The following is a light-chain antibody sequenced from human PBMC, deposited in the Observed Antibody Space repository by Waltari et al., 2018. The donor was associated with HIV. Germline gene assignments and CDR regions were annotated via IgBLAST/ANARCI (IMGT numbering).Light chain of an antibody. CDR3: QQRHSFPPT. J-gene: IGKJ4*01. CDR1: QYIEYF. V-gene: IGKV3-11*01. Sequence: EIVLTHSPATLSLSPGERATLSCRSSQYIEYFLVSYQQTPGKAPRLVVYDASKRASGIPTRFTGSWSGTDFTLTIDSLEPEDFGLYFCQQRHSFPPTFGGGSKVE. CDR2: DAS.